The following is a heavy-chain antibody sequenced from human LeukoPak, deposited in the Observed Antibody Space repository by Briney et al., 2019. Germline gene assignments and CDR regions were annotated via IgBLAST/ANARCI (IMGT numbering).Heavy chain of an antibody. J-gene: IGHJ4*02. D-gene: IGHD3-22*01. Sequence: PGGSLRLSCAASGFTFSDYYMSWVRLAPGKGLEWVSAISGSGGSTYYADSVKGRFTISRDNSKNTLYLQMNSPRAEDTAVYYCAKSYDSSGYYYFGLGYWGQGTLVTVSS. V-gene: IGHV3-23*01. CDR2: ISGSGGST. CDR3: AKSYDSSGYYYFGLGY. CDR1: GFTFSDYY.